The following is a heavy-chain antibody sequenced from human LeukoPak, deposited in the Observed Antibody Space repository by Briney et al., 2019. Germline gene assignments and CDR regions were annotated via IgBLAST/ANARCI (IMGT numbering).Heavy chain of an antibody. V-gene: IGHV3-23*01. CDR2: ISGSDGTT. CDR3: AKVDNWKYGHHDY. CDR1: GFTFSSYA. Sequence: GGSLRLSCAASGFTFSSYAMSWVRQAPGKGLEWVSAISGSDGTTYYADSVKGRFTISRDNSKYTLSLQMNSLRAEDTAVYYCAKVDNWKYGHHDYWGHGTLVTVSS. D-gene: IGHD1-1*01. J-gene: IGHJ4*01.